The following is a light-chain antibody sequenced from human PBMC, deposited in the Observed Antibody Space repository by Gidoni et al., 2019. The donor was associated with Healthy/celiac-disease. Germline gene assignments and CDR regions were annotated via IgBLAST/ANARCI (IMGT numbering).Light chain of an antibody. V-gene: IGKV1-13*02. CDR1: QSISSD. CDR2: DAS. Sequence: AIKLTQSPSSLSASVGDRVTITCRASQSISSDLAWYQQKPGKPPKLLIYDASSLESGVPSRFSGSGSGTDFTLTISSLQPEDFATYYCQQCNSYSLTFGGGTKVEIK. CDR3: QQCNSYSLT. J-gene: IGKJ4*01.